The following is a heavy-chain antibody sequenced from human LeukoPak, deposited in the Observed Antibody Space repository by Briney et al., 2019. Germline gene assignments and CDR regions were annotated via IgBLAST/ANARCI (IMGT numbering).Heavy chain of an antibody. Sequence: KSSETLSLTCAVYGGSFSGYYWSWIRQPPGKGLEWIGEINHSGSTNYNPSLKSRVTISVDTSKNQFSLKLSSVTAADTAVYYCARSVDYGSGMRYFDYWGQGTLVTVSS. V-gene: IGHV4-34*01. CDR1: GGSFSGYY. CDR2: INHSGST. J-gene: IGHJ4*02. D-gene: IGHD3-10*01. CDR3: ARSVDYGSGMRYFDY.